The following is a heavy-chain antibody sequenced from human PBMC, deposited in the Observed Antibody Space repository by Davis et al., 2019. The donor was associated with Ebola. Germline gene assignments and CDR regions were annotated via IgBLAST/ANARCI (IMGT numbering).Heavy chain of an antibody. J-gene: IGHJ4*02. CDR3: ARDRVCSGATCYAYFDF. V-gene: IGHV1-2*04. D-gene: IGHD2-15*01. CDR1: GYTFTGYY. CDR2: LNPNSCDT. Sequence: AASVQVSCKASGYTFTGYYIHWVRQAPGQGLEWMGWLNPNSCDTKYSQKFQGWVTMTRDTPISTAYMELNRLTSDDTAVYYCARDRVCSGATCYAYFDFWGQGTLVTVSS.